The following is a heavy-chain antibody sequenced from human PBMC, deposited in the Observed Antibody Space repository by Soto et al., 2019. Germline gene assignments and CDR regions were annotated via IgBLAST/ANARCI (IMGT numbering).Heavy chain of an antibody. CDR2: ISPDNGNT. J-gene: IGHJ6*02. V-gene: IGHV1-18*01. CDR3: ARALGYSGYAGMDV. CDR1: GYTFTIYG. Sequence: QVQLVQSGGEVKKPGASVKVSCKASGYTFTIYGINWVRQAPGQGLEWMGWISPDNGNTNYAQKLQGRVTMTTDTSTSTASMELRSLSSDDAAVYYCARALGYSGYAGMDVWGQGTTVTVSS. D-gene: IGHD5-12*01.